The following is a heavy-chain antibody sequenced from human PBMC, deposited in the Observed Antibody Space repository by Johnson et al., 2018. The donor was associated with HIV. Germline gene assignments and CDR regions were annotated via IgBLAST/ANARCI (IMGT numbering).Heavy chain of an antibody. CDR3: ARVGAGHIRGPDIVFDI. Sequence: VQLVESGGGLGQPGGSLRLSCAASGFTYSSYAMHWVRQAPGKGLEWVSYISSSGSTIYYADSVKGRFTISRDNAKKSLYLQMNSLRAEDTAVYYCARVGAGHIRGPDIVFDIWGQWTMVTVSS. V-gene: IGHV3-48*03. D-gene: IGHD2-15*01. CDR1: GFTYSSYA. J-gene: IGHJ3*02. CDR2: ISSSGSTI.